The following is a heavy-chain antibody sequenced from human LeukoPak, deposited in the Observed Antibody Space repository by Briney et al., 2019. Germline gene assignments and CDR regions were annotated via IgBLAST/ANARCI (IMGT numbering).Heavy chain of an antibody. J-gene: IGHJ6*02. CDR1: DGSINSYY. CDR3: ARGRSNYYGMDV. D-gene: IGHD1-26*01. Sequence: ETLSLTCTVSDGSINSYYWNWIRRPPGKGLEWIGYIYYNGNTNYSPSLKSRVTMSVDTSKNLFSLKVSSVAAADTAVYYCARGRSNYYGMDVWGQGTTVTVSS. V-gene: IGHV4-59*01. CDR2: IYYNGNT.